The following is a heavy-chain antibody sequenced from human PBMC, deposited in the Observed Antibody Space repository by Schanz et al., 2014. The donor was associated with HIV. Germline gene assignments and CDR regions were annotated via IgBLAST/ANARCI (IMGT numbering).Heavy chain of an antibody. J-gene: IGHJ5*02. CDR3: ARDDVLDSLAS. D-gene: IGHD2-21*01. V-gene: IGHV1-69*01. CDR1: GYSFTTRT. Sequence: QVQLVQSGVEVKKPGASVKVSCKASGYSFTTRTISWLRQAPGHALEWMGGIIPIFGAAKNAPKFQGRVTITADESTSTAYMELTGLNPEDTAIYYCARDDVLDSLASWGQGTLVTVSS. CDR2: IIPIFGAA.